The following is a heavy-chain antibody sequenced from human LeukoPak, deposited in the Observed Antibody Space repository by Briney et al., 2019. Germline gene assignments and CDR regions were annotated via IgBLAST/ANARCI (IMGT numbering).Heavy chain of an antibody. CDR2: VSGNGGNT. CDR1: GFTLDDYA. Sequence: PGGSLGLSCAASGFTLDDYAMHWVRQVPGKGLEWVSFVSGNGGNTYYADSVKGRFTISRDNSKNSLYLQMSSLRTEDTALYYCAKDIANWNSRHFDYWGQGTLVTVSS. CDR3: AKDIANWNSRHFDY. J-gene: IGHJ4*02. D-gene: IGHD1-7*01. V-gene: IGHV3-43*02.